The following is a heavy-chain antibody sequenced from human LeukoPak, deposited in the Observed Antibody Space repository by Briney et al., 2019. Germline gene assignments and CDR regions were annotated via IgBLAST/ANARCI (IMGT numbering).Heavy chain of an antibody. D-gene: IGHD3-16*01. J-gene: IGHJ5*02. V-gene: IGHV3-43*02. CDR1: GFTFDDYA. CDR2: ISGDGGST. CDR3: ARDHDYVWGSLNWFDP. Sequence: GGSLRLSCAASGFTFDDYAMHWVRQAPGKGLEWVSLISGDGGSTYYADSVKGRFTISRDNSKNTLYLQMNSLRAEDTAVYYCARDHDYVWGSLNWFDPWGQGTLVTVSS.